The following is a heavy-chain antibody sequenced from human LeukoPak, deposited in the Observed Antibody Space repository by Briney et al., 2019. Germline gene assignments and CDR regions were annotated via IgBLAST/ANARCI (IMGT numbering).Heavy chain of an antibody. CDR3: AKKKRHAGGWFAY. D-gene: IGHD1-14*01. Sequence: GGSLRLSCAASGFTFSSYGMHWVRQAPGKGLEWVAFIRYDGSNKYYADSVKGRFTISRDNSKNTLYLQMNSLRAEDTAVYYCAKKKRHAGGWFAYWGQGTLVTVSS. CDR1: GFTFSSYG. J-gene: IGHJ4*02. V-gene: IGHV3-30*02. CDR2: IRYDGSNK.